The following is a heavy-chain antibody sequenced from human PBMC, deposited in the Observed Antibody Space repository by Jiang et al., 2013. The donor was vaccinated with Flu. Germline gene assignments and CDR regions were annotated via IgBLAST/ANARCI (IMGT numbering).Heavy chain of an antibody. CDR3: AKNFGGVAVASGAFEM. Sequence: CGAEVKKPGASVEVSCKASGYIFSNFGMSWVRQAPGQGLEWMGWISPYNNSPKYAQKFQGRVTLTTDTSTSTASMELRGLTSDDTAIYYCAKNFGGVAVASGAFEMWGQGTMVTVSS. J-gene: IGHJ3*02. D-gene: IGHD3-16*01. CDR2: ISPYNNSP. V-gene: IGHV1-18*01. CDR1: GYIFSNFG.